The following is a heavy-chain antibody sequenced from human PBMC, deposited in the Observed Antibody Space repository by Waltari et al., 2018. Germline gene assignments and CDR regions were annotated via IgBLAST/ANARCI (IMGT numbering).Heavy chain of an antibody. D-gene: IGHD3-22*01. J-gene: IGHJ6*02. CDR3: ARDYCDRTNCHGMDV. CDR2: ISYNARNI. Sequence: QVQLAESGGGVVQPGRSLRLSCAASEFTFSSYAMHWVRQAPGKGLEGVAVISYNARNIYYVDSVKGRFTISRDNSKKTLYLQMNSLRAEDTAVYYCARDYCDRTNCHGMDVWGQGTTVTVSS. CDR1: EFTFSSYA. V-gene: IGHV3-30*04.